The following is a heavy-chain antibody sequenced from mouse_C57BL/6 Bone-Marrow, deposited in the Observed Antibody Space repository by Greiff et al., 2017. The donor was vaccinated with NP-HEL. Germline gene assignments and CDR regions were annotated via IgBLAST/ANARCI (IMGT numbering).Heavy chain of an antibody. CDR3: ARGDYGSSRFGYAMDY. Sequence: VKLMESGAELVKPGASVKISCKASGYAFSSYWMNWVKERPGKGLEWIGQIYPGDGDTKYNGKFKSKATLTADKSSSTAYMQVSSLTSEDAAVYFCARGDYGSSRFGYAMDYWGQGTSVTVSA. D-gene: IGHD1-1*01. CDR2: IYPGDGDT. V-gene: IGHV1-80*01. CDR1: GYAFSSYW. J-gene: IGHJ4*01.